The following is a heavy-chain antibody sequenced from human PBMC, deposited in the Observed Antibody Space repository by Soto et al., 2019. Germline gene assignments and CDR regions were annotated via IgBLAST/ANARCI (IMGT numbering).Heavy chain of an antibody. Sequence: QVQLVESGGGVVQPGRSLGLSCAASGFTFNTYGMHWVRQAPGKGLEWVAAISYDGINKYYVDSVKGRFTISRDNSKNTLYVQMNSLRAEDTALYYCARSPQPTRGIHWYFDLWGRGTLVTVSS. D-gene: IGHD1-26*01. CDR2: ISYDGINK. CDR1: GFTFNTYG. J-gene: IGHJ2*01. CDR3: ARSPQPTRGIHWYFDL. V-gene: IGHV3-30*03.